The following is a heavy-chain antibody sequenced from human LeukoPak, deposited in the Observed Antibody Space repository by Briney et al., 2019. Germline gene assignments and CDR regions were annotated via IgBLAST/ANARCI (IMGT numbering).Heavy chain of an antibody. D-gene: IGHD3-22*01. CDR2: INPSGGST. V-gene: IGHV1-46*01. Sequence: GASVKVSCKASGYTFTSYYMHWVRQAPGQGLEWMGIINPSGGSTSYAQKFQGRVTMTRDMSTSTVYMELSSLRSEDTAVYYCARESQYYDSSGENWFDPWGQGTLVTVSS. CDR1: GYTFTSYY. CDR3: ARESQYYDSSGENWFDP. J-gene: IGHJ5*02.